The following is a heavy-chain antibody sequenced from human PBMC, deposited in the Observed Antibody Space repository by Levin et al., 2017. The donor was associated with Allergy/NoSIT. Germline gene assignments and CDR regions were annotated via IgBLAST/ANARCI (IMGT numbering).Heavy chain of an antibody. Sequence: GESLKISCAASGFTFSSYGMHWVRQAPGKGLEWVAVISYDGSNKYYADSVKGRFTISRDNSKNTLYLQMNSLRAEDTAVYYCAKDHDQGRSLWFGDLDYWGQGTLVTVSS. J-gene: IGHJ4*02. CDR2: ISYDGSNK. V-gene: IGHV3-30*18. CDR1: GFTFSSYG. CDR3: AKDHDQGRSLWFGDLDY. D-gene: IGHD3-10*01.